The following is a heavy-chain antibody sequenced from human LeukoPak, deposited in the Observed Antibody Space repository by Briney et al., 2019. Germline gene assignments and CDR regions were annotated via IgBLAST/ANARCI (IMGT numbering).Heavy chain of an antibody. V-gene: IGHV3-21*01. Sequence: GGSLRLSCAASGFTFSSYSMNWVRQAPGKGREWVSSISSSSSYIYYADSVKGRFTISRDNAKNSLYLQMNSLRAEDTAVYYCARDYGDPYYFDYWGQGTLVTVSS. J-gene: IGHJ4*02. CDR1: GFTFSSYS. CDR3: ARDYGDPYYFDY. D-gene: IGHD4-17*01. CDR2: ISSSSSYI.